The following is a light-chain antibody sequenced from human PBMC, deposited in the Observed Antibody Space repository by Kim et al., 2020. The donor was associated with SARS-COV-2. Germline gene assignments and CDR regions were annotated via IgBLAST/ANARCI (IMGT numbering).Light chain of an antibody. CDR1: RLADKD. CDR3: QVWDSATAI. Sequence: VPPEQEASSTCSGERLADKDVGWNKKKQGQSPVLVTYQDIKRPSGIPERFSGANSGNTATLTISGTKAMDDGDYYCQVWDSATAIFGGGTQLTVL. V-gene: IGLV3-1*01. CDR2: QDI. J-gene: IGLJ2*01.